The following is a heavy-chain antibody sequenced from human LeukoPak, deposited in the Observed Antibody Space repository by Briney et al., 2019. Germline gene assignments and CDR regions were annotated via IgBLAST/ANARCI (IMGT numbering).Heavy chain of an antibody. J-gene: IGHJ3*02. D-gene: IGHD3-10*01. CDR2: IYYSGST. V-gene: IGHV4-39*01. CDR1: GGSISSSSYY. Sequence: SETLSLTCTVSGGSISSSSYYWGWIRQPPGKGLEWIGSIYYSGSTYYNPSLRSRVTISVDTSKNQFSLKLSSVTAADTAVYYCARTYYYGSGTRRNGFDIWGQGTMVTVSS. CDR3: ARTYYYGSGTRRNGFDI.